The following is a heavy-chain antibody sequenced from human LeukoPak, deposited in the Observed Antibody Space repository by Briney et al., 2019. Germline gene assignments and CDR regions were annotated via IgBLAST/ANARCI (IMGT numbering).Heavy chain of an antibody. V-gene: IGHV3-30-3*01. CDR2: ISPDGNHK. Sequence: ERSLRLSCAASGFTFSTYAMHWVRQAPGKGLEWVAAISPDGNHKHFADSVRGRFTISRDNSKNTLFLQMNSLRPDDTAVYYCARDRLPPPGVYCFDPWGQGTLVTVSS. D-gene: IGHD5-12*01. J-gene: IGHJ5*02. CDR3: ARDRLPPPGVYCFDP. CDR1: GFTFSTYA.